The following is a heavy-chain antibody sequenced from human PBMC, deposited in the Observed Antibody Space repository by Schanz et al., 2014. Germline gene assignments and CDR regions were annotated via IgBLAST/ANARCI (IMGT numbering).Heavy chain of an antibody. Sequence: EVQLVESGGNLVRPGGSLSLSCAASGFKFENYAMNWVRQAPGKGLEWVSSLDRSGGKTYYADSVTGRFTISRDNSKKTLYLQMSSLTAEDTAVYYCARDKDVISTHFYSPFYFYVMDVWGQGTTVTVSS. CDR1: GFKFENYA. V-gene: IGHV3-23*04. CDR3: ARDKDVISTHFYSPFYFYVMDV. J-gene: IGHJ6*02. D-gene: IGHD3-3*02. CDR2: LDRSGGKT.